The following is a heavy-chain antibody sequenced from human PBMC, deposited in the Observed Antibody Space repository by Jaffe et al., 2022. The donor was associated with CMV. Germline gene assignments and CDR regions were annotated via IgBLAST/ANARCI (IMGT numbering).Heavy chain of an antibody. Sequence: QLQLRESGPGLVKPSATLSLTCSVSGGSINNYYWSWIRQPPGKGLEWIGHIYYSGTTNYNASLKSRVTISLDTSKSQFSLKLSSVTAADTAVYYCARVSGNSASEFDPWGQGTLVTVSS. CDR3: ARVSGNSASEFDP. CDR2: IYYSGTT. D-gene: IGHD6-13*01. CDR1: GGSINNYY. J-gene: IGHJ5*02. V-gene: IGHV4-59*13.